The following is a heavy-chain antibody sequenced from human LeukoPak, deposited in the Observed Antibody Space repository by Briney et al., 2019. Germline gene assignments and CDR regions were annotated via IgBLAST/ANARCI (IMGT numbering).Heavy chain of an antibody. CDR3: ARETHYDSSGYHNDY. J-gene: IGHJ4*02. Sequence: AGGSLRLPCAASGFTFSDYYMSWIRQAPGKGLEWVSYISSSGSFIYYADSVKGRFTISRDNAKNSLYLQMNSLRAEDTAVYYCARETHYDSSGYHNDYWGQGTLVTVSS. CDR1: GFTFSDYY. CDR2: ISSSGSFI. V-gene: IGHV3-11*04. D-gene: IGHD3-22*01.